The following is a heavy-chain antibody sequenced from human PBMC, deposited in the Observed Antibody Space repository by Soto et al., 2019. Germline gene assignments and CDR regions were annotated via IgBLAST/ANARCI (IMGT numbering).Heavy chain of an antibody. D-gene: IGHD5-12*01. J-gene: IGHJ4*02. V-gene: IGHV3-21*01. CDR1: GFIFSSYT. CDR2: ISASSTYI. Sequence: EVQLVESGGGLVKPGGSLRLSCAASGFIFSSYTMNWVRQAPGKGLEWVSSISASSTYIYYADSLKGRFTISRDNAYNSLYLQMSSLRAEGTAVYYCARGWLRDAWMYWGQGTLVTVSS. CDR3: ARGWLRDAWMY.